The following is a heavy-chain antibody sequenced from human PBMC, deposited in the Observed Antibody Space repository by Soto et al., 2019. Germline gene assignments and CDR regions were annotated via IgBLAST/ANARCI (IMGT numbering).Heavy chain of an antibody. Sequence: QVQLVQSGAEVKKPGSSVKVSCKGSGGTFSRYAISWVRQAPGQGLEWMGGIIPIFGTTNYAQKFQGRVTITADKSTSTAYMELSSLRSEDTAVYYCARESDILVGFDHWGQGTLVTVSS. CDR1: GGTFSRYA. V-gene: IGHV1-69*06. CDR2: IIPIFGTT. D-gene: IGHD3-9*01. CDR3: ARESDILVGFDH. J-gene: IGHJ5*02.